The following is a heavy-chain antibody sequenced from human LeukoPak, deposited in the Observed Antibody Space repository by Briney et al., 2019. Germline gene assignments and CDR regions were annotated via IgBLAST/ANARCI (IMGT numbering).Heavy chain of an antibody. CDR1: GFTFDDYA. J-gene: IGHJ1*01. V-gene: IGHV3-9*01. CDR3: AKGRYSSSWSLEYFQH. Sequence: PGGSLRLSCAASGFTFDDYAMYWVRHAPGKGLEWVSGISWNSVSIGYADSVKGRFTISRDNAKNSLYLQMSSLRAEDTALYYCAKGRYSSSWSLEYFQHWGQGTLVTVSS. D-gene: IGHD6-13*01. CDR2: ISWNSVSI.